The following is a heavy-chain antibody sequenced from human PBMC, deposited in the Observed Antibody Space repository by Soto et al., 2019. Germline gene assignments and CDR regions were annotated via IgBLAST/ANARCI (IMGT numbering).Heavy chain of an antibody. Sequence: SETLSLTCTVSGDSFRSYYWSWIRQPPGKGLEWIGYIYYSGSTHYNPSLKSRVTISVDTSKNQFSLKLSSVTAADTAVYYCARDLPSITFGGVIVDYWGQGTLVTVSS. CDR3: ARDLPSITFGGVIVDY. CDR1: GDSFRSYY. D-gene: IGHD3-16*02. CDR2: IYYSGST. J-gene: IGHJ4*02. V-gene: IGHV4-59*01.